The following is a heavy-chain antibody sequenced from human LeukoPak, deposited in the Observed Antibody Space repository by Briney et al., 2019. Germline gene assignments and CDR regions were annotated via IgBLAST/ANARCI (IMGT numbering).Heavy chain of an antibody. CDR3: ARGVYQFDY. Sequence: GGSLRLSCTASGFTFSSYWMTWVRQAPGKGLEWVAYMKQDGSEIYYVDSVKGRFTISRDNANNSLYLQMNSLRAEDTALYYCARGVYQFDYWGQGTLVTVSS. J-gene: IGHJ4*02. D-gene: IGHD3-16*02. CDR1: GFTFSSYW. CDR2: MKQDGSEI. V-gene: IGHV3-7*01.